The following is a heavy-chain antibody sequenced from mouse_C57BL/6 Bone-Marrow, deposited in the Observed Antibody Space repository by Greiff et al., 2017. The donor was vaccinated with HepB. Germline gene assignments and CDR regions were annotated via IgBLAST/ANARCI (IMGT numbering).Heavy chain of an antibody. CDR1: GFTFTDYY. V-gene: IGHV7-3*01. CDR3: AVYPSIYCYGSSDHAMDY. J-gene: IGHJ4*01. CDR2: IRNKANGYTT. D-gene: IGHD1-1*01. Sequence: EVQLVESGAGLVQPGGSLSLSCAASGFTFTDYYMSWVRQPPGKALEWLGFIRNKANGYTTEYSSSVKGRFTISRDKSENILYLQMNALRAEDSATYYCAVYPSIYCYGSSDHAMDYWGQGTSVTVSS.